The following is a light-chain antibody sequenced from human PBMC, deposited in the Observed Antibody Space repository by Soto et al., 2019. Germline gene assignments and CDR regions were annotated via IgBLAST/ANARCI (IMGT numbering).Light chain of an antibody. J-gene: IGLJ1*01. CDR1: SSDVGGYDY. CDR2: EVT. V-gene: IGLV2-8*01. Sequence: QSALTQPPSASGSPGQSVTISCTGTSSDVGGYDYVSWYQQYPGKTPKLMIFEVTKRPSGVPDRFSGSKSGNTASLTVSGLQAEDEADYFCCSYAGSYSYVFGTGTKSPS. CDR3: CSYAGSYSYV.